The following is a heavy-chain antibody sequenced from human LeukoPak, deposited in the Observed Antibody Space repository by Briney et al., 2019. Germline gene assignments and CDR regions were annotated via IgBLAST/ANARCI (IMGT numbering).Heavy chain of an antibody. Sequence: NSSETLSLTCAVYGGSFSGYYWSWIRQPPGKGLEWIGEINHSGSTNYNPSLKSRVTISVDKSKNQFSLKLSSVTAADTAVYYCAVVKGFNDYWGQGTLVTVSS. CDR3: AVVKGFNDY. CDR2: INHSGST. D-gene: IGHD3-22*01. J-gene: IGHJ4*02. V-gene: IGHV4-34*01. CDR1: GGSFSGYY.